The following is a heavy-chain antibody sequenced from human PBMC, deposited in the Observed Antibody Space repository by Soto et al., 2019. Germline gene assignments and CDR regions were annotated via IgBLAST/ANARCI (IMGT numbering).Heavy chain of an antibody. V-gene: IGHV4-30-4*02. CDR1: GGSISSGDYY. CDR2: IYYSGST. CDR3: AGEAGSAGGHYYYYYGMDV. Sequence: SETLSLTCTVSGGSISSGDYYWRWIRHPPGKCLEWIGYIYYSGSTYYNPSLKSRVTISVDTSKNQFSLKLSSVTAADTAVYYCAGEAGSAGGHYYYYYGMDVWGQGTTVTVSS. J-gene: IGHJ6*02. D-gene: IGHD6-19*01.